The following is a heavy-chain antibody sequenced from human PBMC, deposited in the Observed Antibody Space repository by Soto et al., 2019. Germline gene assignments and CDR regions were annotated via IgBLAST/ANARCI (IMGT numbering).Heavy chain of an antibody. CDR2: IYYTRSN. Sequence: QVRLQESGPGLVKPSQTLSLTCTVSGGSIGSGDYFWSWVRQPPGNGLEWIGYIYYTRSNSYNPSPKSRITMSIDTSKNHFSLKVSSVTAADTAVYFCANNDGYYRLYDYWGQGTLVTVSS. CDR3: ANNDGYYRLYDY. J-gene: IGHJ4*02. V-gene: IGHV4-30-4*01. D-gene: IGHD3-3*01. CDR1: GGSIGSGDYF.